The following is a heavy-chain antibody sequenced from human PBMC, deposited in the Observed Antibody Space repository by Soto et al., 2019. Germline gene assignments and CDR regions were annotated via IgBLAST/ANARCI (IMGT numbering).Heavy chain of an antibody. Sequence: SETLSLTCAVYGGSFSGYYWSWIRQPPGKGLEWIGEINHSGSTNYNPSLKSRVTISVDTSKNQFSLKLSSVTAADTAVYYCARDPYSSSSEDAWGQGTLVTVSS. V-gene: IGHV4-34*01. CDR2: INHSGST. CDR1: GGSFSGYY. D-gene: IGHD6-13*01. CDR3: ARDPYSSSSEDA. J-gene: IGHJ5*02.